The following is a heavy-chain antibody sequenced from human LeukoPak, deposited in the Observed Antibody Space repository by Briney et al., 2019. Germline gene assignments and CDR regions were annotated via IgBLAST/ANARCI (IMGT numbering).Heavy chain of an antibody. D-gene: IGHD2-21*01. CDR2: INPNSGGT. V-gene: IGHV1-2*02. CDR3: ATVPGGGGGVCCFDY. CDR1: GYTFTGYY. Sequence: ASVKVSCKASGYTFTGYYMHWVRQAPGQGLKWMGWINPNSGGTNYAQKFQGRVTMTRDTSISTAYMELSRLRSDDTAVYYCATVPGGGGGVCCFDYWGQGTLVTVSS. J-gene: IGHJ4*02.